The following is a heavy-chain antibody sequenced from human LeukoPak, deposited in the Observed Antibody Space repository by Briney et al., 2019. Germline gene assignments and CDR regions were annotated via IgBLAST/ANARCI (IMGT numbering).Heavy chain of an antibody. Sequence: PGGSLRLSCAASGFTFSSYAMSWVRQAPGKGLEWVSAISGSGGSTYYADSVKGRFTISRDNSKNTLYLQMNSLRAEDTAVYYCAKGFRSGWYLDYFDYWGQGTLVTVSS. CDR1: GFTFSSYA. CDR2: ISGSGGST. CDR3: AKGFRSGWYLDYFDY. J-gene: IGHJ4*02. V-gene: IGHV3-23*01. D-gene: IGHD6-19*01.